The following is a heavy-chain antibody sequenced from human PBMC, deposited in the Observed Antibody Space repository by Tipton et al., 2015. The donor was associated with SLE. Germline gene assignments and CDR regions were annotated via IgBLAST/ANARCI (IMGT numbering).Heavy chain of an antibody. Sequence: LRLSCTVSGGSVSSGGYYWSWIRQHPGKGLEWIGYIYNTVNTYYNPSLTSRVTISDDTSKNQFSLTLSSVTAADTAIYYCARFGGPAAMDWFVRWGQGTLVTVSS. V-gene: IGHV4-31*02. CDR2: IYNTVNT. D-gene: IGHD2-2*01. CDR3: ARFGGPAAMDWFVR. CDR1: GGSVSSGGYY. J-gene: IGHJ5*02.